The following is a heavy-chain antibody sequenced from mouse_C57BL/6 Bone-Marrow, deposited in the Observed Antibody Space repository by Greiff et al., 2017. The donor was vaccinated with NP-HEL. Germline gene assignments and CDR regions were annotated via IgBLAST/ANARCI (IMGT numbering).Heavy chain of an antibody. V-gene: IGHV1-81*01. J-gene: IGHJ3*01. D-gene: IGHD2-5*01. Sequence: VKLQESGAELARPGASVKLSCKASGYTFTSYGISWVKQRTGQGLEWIGEIYPRSGNTYYNEKFKGKATLTADKSSSTAYMELRSLTSEDSAVYFCARESNYEAWFAYWGQGTLVTVSA. CDR1: GYTFTSYG. CDR2: IYPRSGNT. CDR3: ARESNYEAWFAY.